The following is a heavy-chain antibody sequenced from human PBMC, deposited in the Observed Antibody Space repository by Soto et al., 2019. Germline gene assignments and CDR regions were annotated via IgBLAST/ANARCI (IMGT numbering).Heavy chain of an antibody. V-gene: IGHV4-34*01. CDR3: ARGRIAAARYFQH. CDR2: INHSGST. Sequence: QVQLQQWGAGLLKPSETLSLTCAVYGGSFSGYYWSWIRQPPGKGLEWIGEINHSGSTNYNPSLKSRVTISVDTSKNQFSLKLSSVTAADTAVYYCARGRIAAARYFQHWGQGTLVTVSS. D-gene: IGHD6-13*01. J-gene: IGHJ1*01. CDR1: GGSFSGYY.